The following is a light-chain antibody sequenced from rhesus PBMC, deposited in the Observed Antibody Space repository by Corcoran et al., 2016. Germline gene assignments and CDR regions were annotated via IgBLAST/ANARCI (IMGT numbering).Light chain of an antibody. CDR1: TITSKN. CDR3: HVWDSDSDV. V-gene: IGLV3-25*02. J-gene: IGLJ6*01. Sequence: SYGLTQPPSVSAASGQTARSISGGDTITSKNVHWYQQRPPQAPVVVIHADKTRPSGIPERFSGSNSGNTAILTITRVEAGDEADYYCHVWDSDSDVFGSGTRLTVL. CDR2: ADK.